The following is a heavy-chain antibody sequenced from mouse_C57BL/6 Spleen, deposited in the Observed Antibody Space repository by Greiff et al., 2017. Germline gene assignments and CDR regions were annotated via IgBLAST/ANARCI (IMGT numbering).Heavy chain of an antibody. D-gene: IGHD3-1*01. CDR2: ISSGSSTI. J-gene: IGHJ4*01. Sequence: EVKLMESGGGLVKPGGSLKLSCAASGFTFSDYGMHWVRQAPEKGLEWVAYISSGSSTIYYADTVKGRFTISRDNAKNTLFLQMTSLRSEDTAMYDCARRGYLAMDYWGQGTSVTVSS. V-gene: IGHV5-17*01. CDR3: ARRGYLAMDY. CDR1: GFTFSDYG.